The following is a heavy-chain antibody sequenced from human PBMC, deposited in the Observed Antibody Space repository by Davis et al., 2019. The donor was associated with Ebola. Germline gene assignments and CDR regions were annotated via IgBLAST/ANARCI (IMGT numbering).Heavy chain of an antibody. CDR2: IIPILGIA. CDR3: ARDVGYCSSTSCLFTHDY. CDR1: GGTFSSYA. Sequence: SVKVSCKASGGTFSSYAISWVRQAPGQGLEWMGRIIPILGIANYAQKFQGRVTITADKSTSTAYMELSSLRSEDTAVYYCARDVGYCSSTSCLFTHDYWGQGTLVTVSS. D-gene: IGHD2-2*01. V-gene: IGHV1-69*04. J-gene: IGHJ4*02.